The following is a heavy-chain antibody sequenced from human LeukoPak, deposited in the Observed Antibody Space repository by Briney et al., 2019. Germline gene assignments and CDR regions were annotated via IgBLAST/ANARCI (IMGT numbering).Heavy chain of an antibody. CDR2: IYYSGST. Sequence: SETLSLTCTVSGGSISSYYWGWIRQPPGKGLEWIGYIYYSGSTNYNPSLKSRVTISVDTSKNQFSLKLSSVTVADTALYYCARDRLSLGAFDIWGPGTTVVVSS. CDR3: ARDRLSLGAFDI. J-gene: IGHJ3*02. V-gene: IGHV4-59*01. D-gene: IGHD3-16*01. CDR1: GGSISSYY.